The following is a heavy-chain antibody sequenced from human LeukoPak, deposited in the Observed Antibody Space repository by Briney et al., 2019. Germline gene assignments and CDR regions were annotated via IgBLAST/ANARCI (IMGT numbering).Heavy chain of an antibody. V-gene: IGHV4-39*07. Sequence: SETLSLTCTVSGGSLITPNYYWGWVRLPPRKGLEWIGNIFYSGGTYYNQSLQSRVTISLDTSRNQFSLKLSSVTAADTAVYYCARTNYYDSSGYSGDAFDIWGQGTMVTVSS. CDR2: IFYSGGT. CDR1: GGSLITPNYY. J-gene: IGHJ3*02. D-gene: IGHD3-22*01. CDR3: ARTNYYDSSGYSGDAFDI.